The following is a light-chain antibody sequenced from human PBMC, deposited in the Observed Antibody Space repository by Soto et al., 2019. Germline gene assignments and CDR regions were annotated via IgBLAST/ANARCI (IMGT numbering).Light chain of an antibody. CDR1: QSVSNY. CDR2: DTS. J-gene: IGKJ1*01. CDR3: QQRSKFLWT. V-gene: IGKV3-11*01. Sequence: EIVVTQSPATLSLSPGERATLSCRASQSVSNYLAWYQQKPGQAPRLLMYDTSNRAPGIPARFSGSGSGTDFTLTINSLEPEDFAVYFCQQRSKFLWTFGQGTKVEI.